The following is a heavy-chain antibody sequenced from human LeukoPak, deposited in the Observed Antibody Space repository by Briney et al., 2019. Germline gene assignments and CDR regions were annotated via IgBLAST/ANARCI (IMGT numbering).Heavy chain of an antibody. V-gene: IGHV3-7*01. J-gene: IGHJ4*02. D-gene: IGHD4-11*01. CDR1: GFTFSSYW. CDR3: ARDAYRDRYFDY. Sequence: PGGSLRLSCTASGFTFSSYWISLVRQAPGKGLEWVANVKHDETEKHYVDSVKGRLTISRDNAKNSVYLQFNSLRADDTAVYYCARDAYRDRYFDYWGQGTLVTVSS. CDR2: VKHDETEK.